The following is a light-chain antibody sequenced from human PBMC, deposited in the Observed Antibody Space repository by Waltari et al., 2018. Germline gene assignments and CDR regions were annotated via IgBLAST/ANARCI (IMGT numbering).Light chain of an antibody. CDR2: DVS. V-gene: IGLV2-23*02. CDR1: SIDVGGYNY. J-gene: IGLJ2*01. CDR3: CSYAGSSTSRV. Sequence: QSALTQPASVSGSPGQSLTISCTGTSIDVGGYNYVSWYQQHPGKAPKLMIYDVSTRPSGVSNRFSGSKSGNTASLTISGLQAEDEADYYCCSYAGSSTSRVFGGGTKLTVL.